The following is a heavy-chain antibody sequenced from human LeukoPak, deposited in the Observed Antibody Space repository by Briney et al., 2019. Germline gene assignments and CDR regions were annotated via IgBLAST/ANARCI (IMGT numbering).Heavy chain of an antibody. CDR2: IKEDGSEK. Sequence: GGSLRLSCAASGFTFSSYWMSWVRQAPGKGLEWVANIKEDGSEKNYVDSVKGRFTISRDNAKNSLYLQMSTLRAEDTAVYFCARTVTYAYIYWGQGTLVTVSS. D-gene: IGHD3-16*01. V-gene: IGHV3-7*01. CDR3: ARTVTYAYIY. J-gene: IGHJ4*02. CDR1: GFTFSSYW.